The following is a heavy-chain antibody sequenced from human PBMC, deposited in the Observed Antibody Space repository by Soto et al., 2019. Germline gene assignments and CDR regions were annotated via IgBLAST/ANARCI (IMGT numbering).Heavy chain of an antibody. Sequence: SQTLSPTGTLAAGSLSSDYWSWIRQPPGKGLEWIGYIYYSGSPNYNPALKSRVTISVDTSKTQCSLKLSSVTAADTAVYYCARDRLPNYYYGSGSYAYYYGMDVWGQGTTVTVSS. J-gene: IGHJ6*02. D-gene: IGHD3-10*01. CDR1: AGSLSSDY. V-gene: IGHV4-59*01. CDR3: ARDRLPNYYYGSGSYAYYYGMDV. CDR2: IYYSGSP.